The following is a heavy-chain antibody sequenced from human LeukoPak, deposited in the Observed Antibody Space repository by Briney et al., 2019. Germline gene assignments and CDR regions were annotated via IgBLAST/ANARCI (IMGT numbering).Heavy chain of an antibody. Sequence: ASVKVSCKASGYTFTSYGISWVRQAPGQGLEWMGWISAYNGNTNYAQKLQGRVTMTTDTSTSTAYMELRSLRSDDTAVYYCARMWEPRDYYRMDVWGQGTTVIVSS. J-gene: IGHJ6*02. D-gene: IGHD1-26*01. CDR1: GYTFTSYG. V-gene: IGHV1-18*01. CDR2: ISAYNGNT. CDR3: ARMWEPRDYYRMDV.